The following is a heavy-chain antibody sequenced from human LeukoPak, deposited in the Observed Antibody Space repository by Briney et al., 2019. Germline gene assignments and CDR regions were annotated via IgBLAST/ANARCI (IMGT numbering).Heavy chain of an antibody. CDR1: GFTFSSYW. Sequence: GGPLRLSCAASGFTFSSYWMHWVRQAPGKGLVWVSRINTDGSSTSYADSVKGRFTISRDNAKNTLYLQMNSLRAEDTAVYYCARDQCTSTSCYGYNWFDPWGQGTLVTVSS. CDR3: ARDQCTSTSCYGYNWFDP. V-gene: IGHV3-74*01. D-gene: IGHD2-2*01. CDR2: INTDGSST. J-gene: IGHJ5*02.